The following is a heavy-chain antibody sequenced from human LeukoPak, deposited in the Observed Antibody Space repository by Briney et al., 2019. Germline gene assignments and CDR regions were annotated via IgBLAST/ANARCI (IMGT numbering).Heavy chain of an antibody. J-gene: IGHJ5*02. D-gene: IGHD6-13*01. CDR1: GGTFSSYA. Sequence: SVKVSCKASGGTFSSYAISWVRQAPGQGLEWMGGIIPIFGTANYAQKFQGRVTITADESTSTAYMELSSLRSEDTAVYYCARSRTGYSSSWYWFDPWGQGTLVTVS. CDR2: IIPIFGTA. V-gene: IGHV1-69*13. CDR3: ARSRTGYSSSWYWFDP.